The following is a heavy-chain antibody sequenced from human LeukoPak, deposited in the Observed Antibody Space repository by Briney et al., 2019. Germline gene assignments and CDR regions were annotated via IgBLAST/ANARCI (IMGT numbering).Heavy chain of an antibody. CDR3: ARDGLLNWFDP. CDR1: GGSISSYH. J-gene: IGHJ5*02. Sequence: SETLSLTCTVSGGSISSYHWSWIRQPPGKGLEWIGRIYTSGSINYNPSLKSRVTMSVDTSKNQFSLKLSSVTAADTAVYYCARDGLLNWFDPWGQGTLVTVSS. D-gene: IGHD2-15*01. V-gene: IGHV4-4*07. CDR2: IYTSGSI.